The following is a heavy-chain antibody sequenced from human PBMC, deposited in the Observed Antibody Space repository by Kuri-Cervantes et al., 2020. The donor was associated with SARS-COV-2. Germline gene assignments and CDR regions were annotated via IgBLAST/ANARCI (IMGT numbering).Heavy chain of an antibody. Sequence: ASVKVSCKASGYTFTSYDINWVRQATGQGLEWMGWMNPNSGNTGYAQKLQGRVTMTTDTSTSTAYMELRSLRSDDTAVYYCARPLNYDFWSGPSPFDYWGQGTLVTCSS. CDR2: MNPNSGNT. J-gene: IGHJ4*02. D-gene: IGHD3-3*01. CDR1: GYTFTSYD. CDR3: ARPLNYDFWSGPSPFDY. V-gene: IGHV1-8*01.